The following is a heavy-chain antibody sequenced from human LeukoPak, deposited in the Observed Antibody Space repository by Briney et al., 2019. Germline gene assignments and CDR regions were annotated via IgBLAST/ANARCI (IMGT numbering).Heavy chain of an antibody. Sequence: GGSLRLSCAASGLTVSRNYMSWVRQAPGKGLESVSVIYSGGSTYYAESVRGRFTISRDNSKNTLYLQMNSLRVEDTAVYYCARVMSGYSYGYPDYWGQGTLVTVSS. D-gene: IGHD5-18*01. CDR1: GLTVSRNY. J-gene: IGHJ4*02. V-gene: IGHV3-53*01. CDR3: ARVMSGYSYGYPDY. CDR2: IYSGGST.